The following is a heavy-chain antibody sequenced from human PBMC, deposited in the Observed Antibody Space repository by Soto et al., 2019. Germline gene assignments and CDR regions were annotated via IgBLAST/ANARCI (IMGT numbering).Heavy chain of an antibody. Sequence: QITLKEAGPTLVKPTQTLTLTCTFSGFSLSTTGEGVFWIRQPPGKAPEWLALVHWNDDKRYSPSLRPRLTIRKDTSRNQVVLSVTKLDPVDTGTDYCAHRRHGDTSTDYNGLDVWGQGTTVIVS. D-gene: IGHD3-3*01. CDR1: GFSLSTTGEG. CDR2: VHWNDDK. V-gene: IGHV2-5*01. J-gene: IGHJ6*02. CDR3: AHRRHGDTSTDYNGLDV.